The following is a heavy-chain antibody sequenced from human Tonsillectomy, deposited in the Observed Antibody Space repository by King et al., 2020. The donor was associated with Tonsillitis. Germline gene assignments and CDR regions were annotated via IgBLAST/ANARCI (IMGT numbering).Heavy chain of an antibody. CDR3: ARDRSEYYYDSSGYPLLGDC. CDR2: IIPLLVIA. D-gene: IGHD3-22*01. V-gene: IGHV1-69*04. CDR1: GGTFITHA. J-gene: IGHJ4*02. Sequence: QLVQSGAEVMKPGSSVKVSCKASGGTFITHAINWVRQAPGQGLEWMGRIIPLLVIANYEQKFRGRVTITADRSTTTAYMELSSLRSDDTAVYYCARDRSEYYYDSSGYPLLGDCWGQGTLITVSS.